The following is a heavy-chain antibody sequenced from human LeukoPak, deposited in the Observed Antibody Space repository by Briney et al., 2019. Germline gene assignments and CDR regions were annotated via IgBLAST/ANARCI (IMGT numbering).Heavy chain of an antibody. CDR1: GGSINNFY. V-gene: IGHV4-59*08. Sequence: PSETLSLTCTVSGGSINNFYWSWIRQSPGKGLEWIGYVHSIGRTDYNPSLRSRVSMSADTSKGQLSLRLTSVTAADTAVYFCARHDEECPGEYCFLLSFDYWGPGSLVTVSS. D-gene: IGHD2-8*02. CDR2: VHSIGRT. CDR3: ARHDEECPGEYCFLLSFDY. J-gene: IGHJ4*01.